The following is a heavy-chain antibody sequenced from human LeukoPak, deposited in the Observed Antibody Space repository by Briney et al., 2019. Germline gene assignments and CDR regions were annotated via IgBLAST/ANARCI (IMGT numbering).Heavy chain of an antibody. J-gene: IGHJ4*02. V-gene: IGHV4-59*01. CDR2: IYYSGST. Sequence: SETLSLACTVSGGSISSYYWSWIRQPPGKGLEWIGYIYYSGSTNYNPSLKSRVTISVDTSKNQFSLKLSSVTAADTAVYYCAAAGGYTIFGVAPYFDYWGQGTLVTVSS. CDR1: GGSISSYY. CDR3: AAAGGYTIFGVAPYFDY. D-gene: IGHD3-3*01.